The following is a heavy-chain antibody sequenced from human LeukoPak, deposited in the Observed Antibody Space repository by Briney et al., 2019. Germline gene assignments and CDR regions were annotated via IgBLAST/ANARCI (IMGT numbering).Heavy chain of an antibody. CDR3: ARVAGGSQPYYFDC. CDR2: INSDGTNT. CDR1: GFTFNTYW. Sequence: GGSLRLSCAASGFTFNTYWMHWVRQAPGKGLEWVSRINSDGTNTAYADSVKGRFTISRDDAKNTRYLQMDSLRAEDTAVYYCARVAGGSQPYYFDCWGQGTLVTVSS. J-gene: IGHJ4*02. D-gene: IGHD1-26*01. V-gene: IGHV3-74*01.